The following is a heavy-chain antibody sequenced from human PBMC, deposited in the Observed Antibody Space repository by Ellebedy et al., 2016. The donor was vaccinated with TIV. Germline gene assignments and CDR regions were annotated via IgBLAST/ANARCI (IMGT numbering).Heavy chain of an antibody. CDR3: ARVSAQWLVPDQ. J-gene: IGHJ4*02. Sequence: SETLSLTXAVSGGSISRSNWWSWVRQPPGKGLEWIGEIYYTGRTNYNPSLKSRVTISVVKSINQFSLKLSSVTVADTAMYYCARVSAQWLVPDQWGQGTLVTVSS. CDR1: GGSISRSNW. CDR2: IYYTGRT. V-gene: IGHV4-4*02. D-gene: IGHD6-19*01.